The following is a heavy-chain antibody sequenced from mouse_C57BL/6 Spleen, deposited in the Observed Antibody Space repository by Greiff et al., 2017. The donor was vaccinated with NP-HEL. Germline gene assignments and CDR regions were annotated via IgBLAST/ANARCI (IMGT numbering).Heavy chain of an antibody. D-gene: IGHD2-3*01. J-gene: IGHJ4*01. CDR3: ASLSIYDGYYVGAMDY. V-gene: IGHV1-4*01. CDR1: GYTFTSYT. Sequence: QVQLQQSGAELARPGASVKMSCKASGYTFTSYTMHWVKQRPGQGLEWIGYINPSSGYTKYNQKFKDKATLTADKSSSTAYMQLSSLTSEDSAVYYCASLSIYDGYYVGAMDYWGQGTSVTVSS. CDR2: INPSSGYT.